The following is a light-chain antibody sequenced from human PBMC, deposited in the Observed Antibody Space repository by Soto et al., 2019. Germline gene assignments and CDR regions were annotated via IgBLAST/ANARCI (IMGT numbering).Light chain of an antibody. CDR2: GAS. J-gene: IGKJ1*01. Sequence: EIVLTQFPVTLSMSPWERASLSCRASQSVSSNYLAWYQQKPGQAPRLLIYGASNRATGIPDRFSGSGSGTDFTLTISRLEPEDFAVYYCQQYGSSGTCGQGTKVDI. CDR3: QQYGSSGT. CDR1: QSVSSNY. V-gene: IGKV3-20*01.